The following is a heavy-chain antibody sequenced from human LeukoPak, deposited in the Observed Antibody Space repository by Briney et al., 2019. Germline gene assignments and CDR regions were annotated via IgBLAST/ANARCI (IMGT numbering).Heavy chain of an antibody. Sequence: GSLRLSCAASGFTVSSNYMSWVRQAPGKGLEWVSVIYSGGSTYYADSVKGRFTISRDNSKNTLYLQMNSLRAEDTAVYYCARGGYDSSGYYYGGFDYWGQGTLVTVSS. CDR2: IYSGGST. D-gene: IGHD3-22*01. CDR3: ARGGYDSSGYYYGGFDY. CDR1: GFTVSSNY. V-gene: IGHV3-66*01. J-gene: IGHJ4*02.